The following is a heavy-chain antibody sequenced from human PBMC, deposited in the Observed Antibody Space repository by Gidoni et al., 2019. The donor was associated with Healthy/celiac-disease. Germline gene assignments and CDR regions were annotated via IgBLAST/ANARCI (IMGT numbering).Heavy chain of an antibody. V-gene: IGHV3-13*01. CDR1: GFIFSSYD. CDR3: ARARGYCSGGSCIDVFDI. J-gene: IGHJ3*02. Sequence: EVQLVEPGGGLVQPGGSLRLPCAASGFIFSSYDMHWVRQVTGKGLEWVSAIGTAGDTYYPDSVKGRFTISRENAKNSLYLKMNSLRAGDTAMYYCARARGYCSGGSCIDVFDIWGQGTMVTVSS. CDR2: IGTAGDT. D-gene: IGHD2-15*01.